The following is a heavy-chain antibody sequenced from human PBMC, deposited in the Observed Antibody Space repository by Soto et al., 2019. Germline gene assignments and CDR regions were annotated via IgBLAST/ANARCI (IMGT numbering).Heavy chain of an antibody. J-gene: IGHJ6*02. V-gene: IGHV4-4*02. CDR2: IYNSGGT. Sequence: QVQLQESGPGLVKPSGTLSLTCSVSCGSISSSYWWSWVRQPPGKGLEWIGEIYNSGGTNYNTSLKSRVIKSVDNCKNQLSLEMTSVTAADTALYYCSRVSVSYYYGMDVWGQGYTVTVAS. CDR3: SRVSVSYYYGMDV. CDR1: CGSISSSYW.